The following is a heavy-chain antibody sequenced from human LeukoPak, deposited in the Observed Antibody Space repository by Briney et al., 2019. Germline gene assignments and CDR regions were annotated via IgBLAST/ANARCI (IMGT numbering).Heavy chain of an antibody. CDR3: ASHTATWIQPAGAFDI. CDR2: ISSSGSTI. D-gene: IGHD5-18*01. CDR1: GFTFSSYE. V-gene: IGHV3-48*03. Sequence: GGSLRLSCAASGFTFSSYEMNWVRQAPGKGLEWVSYISSSGSTIYYADSVKGRFTISRDNAKNSLYLQMNSLRAEDTAVYYCASHTATWIQPAGAFDIWGQGTMVTVSS. J-gene: IGHJ3*02.